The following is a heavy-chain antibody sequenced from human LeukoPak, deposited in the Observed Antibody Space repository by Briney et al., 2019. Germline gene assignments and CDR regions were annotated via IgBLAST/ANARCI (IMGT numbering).Heavy chain of an antibody. CDR3: AREAKVGGALQY. D-gene: IGHD1-26*01. J-gene: IGHJ4*02. CDR2: INTDGSFT. Sequence: GGSLRLSCAASGFTFSDYWMHWVRQAPGKGLVWVSRINTDGSFTRYADSVQGRFTISRDTAKNTLFLQMNSLRAEHTAVYYCAREAKVGGALQYWGQGILVTVSS. V-gene: IGHV3-74*01. CDR1: GFTFSDYW.